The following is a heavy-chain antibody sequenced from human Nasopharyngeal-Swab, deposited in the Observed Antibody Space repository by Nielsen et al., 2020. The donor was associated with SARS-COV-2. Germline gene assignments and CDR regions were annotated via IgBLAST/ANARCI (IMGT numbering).Heavy chain of an antibody. Sequence: GSLRLSCAVYGGSFSGYYWSWIRQPPGKGLEWIGEINHSGSTNYNPSLKSRVTISVDTSKNQFSLKLSSVTAADTAVYYCARGSFWYDSSGYPAEGDAFDIWGQGTMVTVSS. V-gene: IGHV4-34*01. CDR1: GGSFSGYY. CDR2: INHSGST. CDR3: ARGSFWYDSSGYPAEGDAFDI. J-gene: IGHJ3*02. D-gene: IGHD3-22*01.